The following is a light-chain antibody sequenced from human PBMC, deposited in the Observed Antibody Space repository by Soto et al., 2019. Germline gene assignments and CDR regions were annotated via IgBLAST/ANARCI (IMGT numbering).Light chain of an antibody. Sequence: DIHMTQSPSTLSASVGDRVTITCRASQSISSWLAWYQQKPGKAPKLLIYDASSLESGVPSRFSGSGSGTEFTLTIRSLQPADFATYYCQQYNRWTFGQGTKVEIK. V-gene: IGKV1-5*01. CDR3: QQYNRWT. CDR1: QSISSW. J-gene: IGKJ1*01. CDR2: DAS.